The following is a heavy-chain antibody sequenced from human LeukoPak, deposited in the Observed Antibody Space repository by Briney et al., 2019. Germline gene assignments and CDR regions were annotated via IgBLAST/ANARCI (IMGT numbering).Heavy chain of an antibody. V-gene: IGHV4-39*07. CDR1: GGSISSSSYY. CDR3: ARDIVVVSGYFDY. CDR2: IYYSGST. Sequence: PSGTLSLTCTVSGGSISSSSYYWGWIRQPPGKGLEWIGSIYYSGSTYYNPSLKSRVTISVDTSKNQFSLKLSSVTAADTAVYYCARDIVVVSGYFDYWGQGTLVTVSS. D-gene: IGHD2-2*01. J-gene: IGHJ4*02.